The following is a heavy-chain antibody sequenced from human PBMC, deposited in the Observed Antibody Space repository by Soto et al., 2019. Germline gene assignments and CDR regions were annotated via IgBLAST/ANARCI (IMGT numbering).Heavy chain of an antibody. D-gene: IGHD3-3*01. Sequence: EVQLVESGGGLVQPGGSLRLSCAASGFTFSSYWMSWVRQAPGKGLEWVANIKQDGSEKYYVDSVKGRFTISRDNAKNSLYLQMNRLRAEDTAVYYCARDRGYYDFWSGYLSPYYYYMDVWGKGTTVTVSS. CDR1: GFTFSSYW. V-gene: IGHV3-7*01. CDR2: IKQDGSEK. J-gene: IGHJ6*03. CDR3: ARDRGYYDFWSGYLSPYYYYMDV.